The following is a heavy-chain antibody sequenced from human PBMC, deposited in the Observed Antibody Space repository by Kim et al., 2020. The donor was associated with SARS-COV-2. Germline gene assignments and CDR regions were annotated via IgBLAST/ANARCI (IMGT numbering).Heavy chain of an antibody. CDR2: ISGSGSTT. D-gene: IGHD4-17*01. CDR3: VKVNYGGNIRPDAFNV. J-gene: IGHJ3*01. Sequence: GGSLRLSCAASEFIFRNYAMGWVRQAPGKGLEWVSTISGSGSTTYYADSVKDRFSISRDNSKNTLYLQMDSLRAEDTAVYYCVKVNYGGNIRPDAFNVWGQGTLVTVSS. CDR1: EFIFRNYA. V-gene: IGHV3-23*01.